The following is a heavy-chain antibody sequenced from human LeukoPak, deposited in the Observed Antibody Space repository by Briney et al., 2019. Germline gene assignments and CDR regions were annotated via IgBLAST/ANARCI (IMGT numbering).Heavy chain of an antibody. D-gene: IGHD2-15*01. J-gene: IGHJ5*02. CDR1: GYTFTGYY. CDR3: ARDEGGYCSGGSCYRSYNWFDP. V-gene: IGHV1-2*02. Sequence: GASVKVSCKASGYTFTGYYMHWVRQAPGQGLEWMGWINPNSGGTNYAQKFQGRVTMTRDTSISTAYMELSRLRSDDTAVYYCARDEGGYCSGGSCYRSYNWFDPWGQGTLVTVSS. CDR2: INPNSGGT.